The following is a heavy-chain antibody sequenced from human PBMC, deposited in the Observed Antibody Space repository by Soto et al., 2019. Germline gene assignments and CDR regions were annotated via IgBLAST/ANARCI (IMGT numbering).Heavy chain of an antibody. Sequence: GESLKISCKGSGYSFTSYWIGWVRQMPGKGLEWMGIIYPGDSDTRYSPSFQGQVTISADKSISTAYLQWSSLKASDTAMYYCARQRHCSGGRCYQNWFDTWGQGTLVTVSS. CDR2: IYPGDSDT. V-gene: IGHV5-51*01. CDR1: GYSFTSYW. J-gene: IGHJ5*02. D-gene: IGHD2-15*01. CDR3: ARQRHCSGGRCYQNWFDT.